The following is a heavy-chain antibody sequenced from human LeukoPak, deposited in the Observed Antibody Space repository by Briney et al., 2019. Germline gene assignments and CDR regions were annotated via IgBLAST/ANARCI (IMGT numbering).Heavy chain of an antibody. CDR2: INHSGST. CDR3: ARDFYDFWSGYNYYYYMDV. J-gene: IGHJ6*03. V-gene: IGHV4-34*01. CDR1: GVSLGSSC. D-gene: IGHD3-3*01. Sequence: SETLSLTCTVSGVSLGSSCWTWVRQPPGKGLEWIGEINHSGSTNYNPSLKSRVTISVAKNQFSLKLSSVTAADTAVYYCARDFYDFWSGYNYYYYMDVWGKGTTVTVSS.